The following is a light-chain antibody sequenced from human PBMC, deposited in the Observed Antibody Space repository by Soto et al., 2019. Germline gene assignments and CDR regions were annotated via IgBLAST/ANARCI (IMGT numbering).Light chain of an antibody. CDR1: QSVSSY. CDR3: QQYSNWPGT. CDR2: GAS. Sequence: EIVLTQSTATLSLSPGERATLSCRASQSVSSYLAWYQQKPGQAPRLLIYGASTRATGIPAGFSGSGSGTEFTLTISSLQSEDFAVYYCQQYSNWPGTFGQVTKVAIK. J-gene: IGKJ1*01. V-gene: IGKV3-15*01.